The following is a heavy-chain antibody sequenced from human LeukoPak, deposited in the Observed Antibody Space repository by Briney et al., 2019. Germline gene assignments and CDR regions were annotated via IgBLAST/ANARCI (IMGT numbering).Heavy chain of an antibody. V-gene: IGHV3-21*06. CDR3: ARLFRAGGDY. J-gene: IGHJ4*02. D-gene: IGHD2-21*01. CDR2: ISSISGHI. CDR1: GFTFSDYS. Sequence: GGSLRLSCAASGFTFSDYSMNLIRQAPGEGLEWVSSISSISGHIYYADSVKGRLTIYRDNAKNSLYLQMNSLRDEDTAVYYCARLFRAGGDYWGQGTLVTVSS.